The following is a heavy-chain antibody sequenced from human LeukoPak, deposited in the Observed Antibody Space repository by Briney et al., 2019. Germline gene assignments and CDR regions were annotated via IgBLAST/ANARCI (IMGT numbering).Heavy chain of an antibody. CDR1: GFTFSSYA. Sequence: GGSLRLSCAASGFTFSSYAMSWVRQAPGKGLEWVSSISSSSSYIYYADSVKGRFTISRDNAKNSLYLQMNSLRAEDTAVYYCARDGNGVTVYWGQGTLVTVSS. J-gene: IGHJ4*02. D-gene: IGHD5-18*01. CDR3: ARDGNGVTVY. V-gene: IGHV3-21*01. CDR2: ISSSSSYI.